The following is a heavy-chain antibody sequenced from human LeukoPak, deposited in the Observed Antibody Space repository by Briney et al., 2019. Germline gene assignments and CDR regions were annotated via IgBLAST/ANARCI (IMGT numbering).Heavy chain of an antibody. CDR3: ARTARYCSSTSCYVDFDY. V-gene: IGHV1-18*01. CDR2: ISAYNGNT. CDR1: GYTFTSYG. D-gene: IGHD2-2*01. Sequence: ASVKVSCKASGYTFTSYGISWVRQAPGQGLEWMGWISAYNGNTNYAQKLQGRVTMTTDTSTSTAYMELRSLRSDDTAVYYCARTARYCSSTSCYVDFDYWGQGTLVTVSS. J-gene: IGHJ4*02.